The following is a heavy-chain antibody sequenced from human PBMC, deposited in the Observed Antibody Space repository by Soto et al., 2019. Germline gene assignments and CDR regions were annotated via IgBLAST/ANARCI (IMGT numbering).Heavy chain of an antibody. CDR1: GGSISSGDYY. J-gene: IGHJ5*02. D-gene: IGHD3-22*01. V-gene: IGHV4-30-4*01. CDR3: ARGHYDSSGPPRFDP. CDR2: IYYSGST. Sequence: PSETLSLTCTVSGGSISSGDYYWSWIRQPPGKGLEWIGYIYYSGSTYYNPSLKSRVTISVDTSKNQFSLKLSSVTAADTAVYYCARGHYDSSGPPRFDPWGQGTLVTVSS.